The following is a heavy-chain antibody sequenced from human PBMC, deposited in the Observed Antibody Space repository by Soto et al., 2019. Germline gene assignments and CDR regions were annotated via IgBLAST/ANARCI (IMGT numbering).Heavy chain of an antibody. CDR3: ARDRPLNNWFDP. V-gene: IGHV4-61*01. CDR2: IYYSGST. J-gene: IGHJ5*02. CDR1: GGSVSSGSYY. Sequence: SETLSLTCTVSGGSVSSGSYYWSWIRQPPGKGLEWIGYIYYSGSTNYNPSLKSRVTISVDTSKNQFSLKLSSVTAADTAVYYCARDRPLNNWFDPWGQGTLVTVSS.